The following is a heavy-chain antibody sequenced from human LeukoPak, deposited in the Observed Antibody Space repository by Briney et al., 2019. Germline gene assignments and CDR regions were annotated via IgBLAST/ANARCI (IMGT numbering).Heavy chain of an antibody. CDR1: GCSFTSYW. CDR3: ARPHYYGSGSYYLEDAFDI. CDR2: IYPGDSDT. V-gene: IGHV5-51*01. J-gene: IGHJ3*02. Sequence: GESLKISCKGSGCSFTSYWIGWVRQMPGKGLEWMGIIYPGDSDTRYSPSFQGQVTISADKSISTAYLQWSSLKASDTAMYYCARPHYYGSGSYYLEDAFDIWGQGTMVTVSS. D-gene: IGHD3-10*01.